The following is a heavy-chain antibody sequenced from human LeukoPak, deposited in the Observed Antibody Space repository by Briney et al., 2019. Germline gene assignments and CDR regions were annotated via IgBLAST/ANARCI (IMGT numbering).Heavy chain of an antibody. V-gene: IGHV3-20*04. CDR2: INWNGGST. CDR3: ARYLPEPYSSGWYLRAYNFDY. J-gene: IGHJ4*02. CDR1: GFTFDDYG. Sequence: GGSLRLSCAASGFTFDDYGMSWVRQAPGKGLEWVSGINWNGGSTGYADSVKGRFTISRDNAKNSLYLQMNSPRAEDTALYYCARYLPEPYSSGWYLRAYNFDYWGQGTLVTVSS. D-gene: IGHD6-19*01.